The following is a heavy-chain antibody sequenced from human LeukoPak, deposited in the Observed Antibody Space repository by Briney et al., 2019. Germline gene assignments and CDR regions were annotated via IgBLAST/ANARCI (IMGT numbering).Heavy chain of an antibody. CDR2: TYYRSKWYN. J-gene: IGHJ6*03. D-gene: IGHD3-22*01. CDR3: ASGVYDSSGYYHYYYYYMDV. CDR1: GDSVSSNSAA. Sequence: SQTLSLTCAISGDSVSSNSAAWNWIWQSPSRGLEWLGRTYYRSKWYNDYAVSVKSRIAINPDTSKNQFSLQLNSVTPEDTAVYYCASGVYDSSGYYHYYYYYMDVWGKGTTVTVSS. V-gene: IGHV6-1*01.